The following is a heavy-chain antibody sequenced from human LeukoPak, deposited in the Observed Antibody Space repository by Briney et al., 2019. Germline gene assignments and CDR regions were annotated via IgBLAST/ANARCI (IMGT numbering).Heavy chain of an antibody. CDR2: IIPIFGTA. Sequence: ASVKVSCKASGGTFRCYAISWVRQAPGQGLEWMGGIIPIFGTANYARNFQDRVTITADESTSTAYMELSSLRSEDTAVYYCARGIDFGVVYYYYGMDVWGQGTTVTVSS. V-gene: IGHV1-69*13. CDR3: ARGIDFGVVYYYYGMDV. J-gene: IGHJ6*02. D-gene: IGHD3-3*01. CDR1: GGTFRCYA.